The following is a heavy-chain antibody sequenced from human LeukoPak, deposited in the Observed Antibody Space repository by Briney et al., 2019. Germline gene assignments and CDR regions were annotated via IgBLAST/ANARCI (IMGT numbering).Heavy chain of an antibody. V-gene: IGHV1-3*01. CDR2: INAGNGNT. D-gene: IGHD6-19*01. Sequence: ASVKVSCKASGYTFTSYAMHWVRQAPGQRLEWMGWINAGNGNTKYSQKFQGRVTITRDTSASTAYMELSSLRSEDTAVYYCAADPRPNTKTGYSSGWYVPGSVWGQGTLVTVSS. CDR1: GYTFTSYA. CDR3: AADPRPNTKTGYSSGWYVPGSV. J-gene: IGHJ4*02.